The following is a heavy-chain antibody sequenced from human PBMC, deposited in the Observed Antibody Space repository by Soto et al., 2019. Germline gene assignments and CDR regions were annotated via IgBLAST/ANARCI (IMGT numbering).Heavy chain of an antibody. V-gene: IGHV4-61*01. Sequence: SETLSLTCTVSGGSVSSGSYYWSWIRQPPGKGLEWIGYIYYSGSTNYNPSLKSRVTISVDTSKNQFSLKLSSVTAADTAVYYCAREARLVARGIRVLASGYYGMDVWGQGTTVTVSS. J-gene: IGHJ6*02. CDR1: GGSVSSGSYY. D-gene: IGHD3-10*01. CDR3: AREARLVARGIRVLASGYYGMDV. CDR2: IYYSGST.